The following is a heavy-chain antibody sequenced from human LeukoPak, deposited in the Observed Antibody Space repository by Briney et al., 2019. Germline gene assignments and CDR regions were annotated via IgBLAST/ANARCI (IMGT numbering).Heavy chain of an antibody. V-gene: IGHV3-43*02. CDR3: ASVRPTAVVTPSLDY. D-gene: IGHD4-23*01. CDR2: ISGDGGST. CDR1: GFTFDDYA. Sequence: GGSLRLSCAASGFTFDDYAMHWGRQAPGKGLEWVSLISGDGGSTYYADSVKGRFTISRDNSENSLYLQMNSLRTEDTAFYYCASVRPTAVVTPSLDYWGQGTLVTVSS. J-gene: IGHJ4*02.